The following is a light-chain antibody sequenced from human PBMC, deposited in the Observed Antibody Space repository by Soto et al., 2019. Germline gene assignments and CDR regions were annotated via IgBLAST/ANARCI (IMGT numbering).Light chain of an antibody. CDR3: SSYTTNNAHV. CDR1: SNDVGAFDY. Sequence: QSVLTQPASVSASPGQSISISCTGTSNDVGAFDYVSWYQQHPGKAPKLIIFEDFNRPSGVSTRFSGSKSGSTASLTISGLQAEDEADYFCSSYTTNNAHVFGGGTKLTVL. J-gene: IGLJ2*01. CDR2: EDF. V-gene: IGLV2-14*01.